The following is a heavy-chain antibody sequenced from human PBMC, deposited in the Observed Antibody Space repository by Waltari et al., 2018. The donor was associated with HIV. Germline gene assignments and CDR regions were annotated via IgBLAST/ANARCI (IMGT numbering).Heavy chain of an antibody. V-gene: IGHV3-7*01. CDR3: ARDLKDYDFWSPVDV. CDR1: GFTFSTYW. Sequence: EVQLVESGGGLVQPGGSLRLSCAASGFTFSTYWMTWVRQAPGKGLEWLANVKQDGSEKYYADYVKGRFTVSRDNNKKSLYLQMSSLRAEDTAVYYCARDLKDYDFWSPVDVWGQGTTVTVSS. D-gene: IGHD3-3*01. J-gene: IGHJ6*02. CDR2: VKQDGSEK.